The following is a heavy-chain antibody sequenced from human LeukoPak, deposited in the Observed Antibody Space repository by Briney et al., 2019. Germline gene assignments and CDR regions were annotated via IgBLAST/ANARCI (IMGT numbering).Heavy chain of an antibody. D-gene: IGHD2-2*01. V-gene: IGHV3-7*01. Sequence: GGYLRLSCAASGFTFSSYWMRWVRQAPGKGLEWVANIKQDGSEKYYVDSVKGRFTISRDNAKNSLYLQMNSLRAEDTAVYYCARRMADIVVVPAAIGVYNWFDPWGQGTLVTVSS. CDR1: GFTFSSYW. CDR3: ARRMADIVVVPAAIGVYNWFDP. J-gene: IGHJ5*02. CDR2: IKQDGSEK.